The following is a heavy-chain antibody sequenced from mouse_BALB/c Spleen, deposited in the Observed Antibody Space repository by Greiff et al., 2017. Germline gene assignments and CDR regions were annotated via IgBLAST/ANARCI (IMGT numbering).Heavy chain of an antibody. V-gene: IGHV6-6*02. Sequence: EVKVEESGGGLVQPGGSMKLSCVASGSTFSSYWMSWVRQSPEKGLEWVAEIRLKSDNYATHYAESVKGKFTISRDDSKSRLYLQMNSLRAEDTGIYYCTRDYYGSSLFAYWGQGTLVTVSA. J-gene: IGHJ3*01. CDR2: IRLKSDNYAT. CDR3: TRDYYGSSLFAY. D-gene: IGHD1-1*01. CDR1: GSTFSSYW.